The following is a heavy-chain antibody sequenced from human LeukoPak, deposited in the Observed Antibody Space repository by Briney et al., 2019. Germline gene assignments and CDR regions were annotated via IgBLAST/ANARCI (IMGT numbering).Heavy chain of an antibody. D-gene: IGHD5-18*01. V-gene: IGHV4-39*01. CDR1: GGSISGSTYY. Sequence: SETLSLTCTVSGGSISGSTYYWGWIRQPPGKGLEWIGSIFYSGNTYYNPSLKSRVTMSVDTSKNQFSLKLSSVTAADTAVYYCASATQLWLPTLFDYWGQGTLVTVSS. CDR3: ASATQLWLPTLFDY. CDR2: IFYSGNT. J-gene: IGHJ4*02.